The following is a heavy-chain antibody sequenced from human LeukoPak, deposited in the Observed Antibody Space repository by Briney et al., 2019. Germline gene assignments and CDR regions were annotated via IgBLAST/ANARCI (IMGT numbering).Heavy chain of an antibody. V-gene: IGHV3-13*01. J-gene: IGHJ4*02. Sequence: GGSLRLSCAASGVTFNFYDMHWVRQAPGEGLEWVSSIGTAGDTHYPDSVKGRFNISRENAKNSFNLQMNTLGAGDTAVYYCARSPPDYAFWRGYYFDDWGQGTLVTVSS. D-gene: IGHD3-3*01. CDR1: GVTFNFYD. CDR3: ARSPPDYAFWRGYYFDD. CDR2: IGTAGDT.